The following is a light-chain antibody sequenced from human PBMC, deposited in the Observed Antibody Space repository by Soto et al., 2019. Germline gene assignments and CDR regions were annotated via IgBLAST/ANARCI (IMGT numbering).Light chain of an antibody. V-gene: IGLV2-14*01. CDR3: TTNSTHV. Sequence: QSALTQPASLSGSPGQSITISCTGTSSDIGAYDYVSWFQQHPGKAPKLMISEVNNRPSGVSNRFSGSKSGNTAYLTISGLQVEDEAEYSFTTNSTHVFGTGTKLTVL. J-gene: IGLJ1*01. CDR1: SSDIGAYDY. CDR2: EVN.